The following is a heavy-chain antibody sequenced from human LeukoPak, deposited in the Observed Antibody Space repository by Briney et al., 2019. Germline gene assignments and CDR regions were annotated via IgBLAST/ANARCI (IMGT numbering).Heavy chain of an antibody. Sequence: SQTLSLTCTVSGGSISSGSYYWSWIRQPAGKGLEWVGRIYTSGSTNYNPSLKSRVTISVDTSKNQFSLKLSSVTAADTAVYYCARAPVGATHWYFDLWGRGTLVTVSS. CDR2: IYTSGST. D-gene: IGHD1-26*01. CDR3: ARAPVGATHWYFDL. V-gene: IGHV4-61*02. J-gene: IGHJ2*01. CDR1: GGSISSGSYY.